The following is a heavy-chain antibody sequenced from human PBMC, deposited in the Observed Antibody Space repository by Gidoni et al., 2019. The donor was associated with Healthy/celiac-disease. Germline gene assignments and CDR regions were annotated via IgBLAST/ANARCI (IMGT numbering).Heavy chain of an antibody. D-gene: IGHD3-22*01. CDR3: AKDLLITMIVGTDAFDI. CDR2: ISGSGGST. CDR1: GFTFSSYA. Sequence: EVQLLESGGGLVQPGGSLRLSCAASGFTFSSYAMSWVRQAPGQGLEWVSAISGSGGSTYYADSVKGRFTISRDNSKNTLYLQMNSLRAEDTAVYYCAKDLLITMIVGTDAFDIWGQGTMVTVSS. V-gene: IGHV3-23*01. J-gene: IGHJ3*02.